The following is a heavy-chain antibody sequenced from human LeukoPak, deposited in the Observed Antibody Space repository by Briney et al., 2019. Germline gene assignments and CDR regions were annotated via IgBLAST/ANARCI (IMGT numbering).Heavy chain of an antibody. J-gene: IGHJ4*02. CDR2: ISAYNGNT. D-gene: IGHD6-19*01. Sequence: ASVKVSCKASGYTFTSYGISWVRQAPGLGLEWMGWISAYNGNTNYAQKLQGRVTMTTDTSTSTAYMELRSLRSDDTAVYYCARDRGEDSSGCDFDYWGQGTLVTVSS. V-gene: IGHV1-18*01. CDR1: GYTFTSYG. CDR3: ARDRGEDSSGCDFDY.